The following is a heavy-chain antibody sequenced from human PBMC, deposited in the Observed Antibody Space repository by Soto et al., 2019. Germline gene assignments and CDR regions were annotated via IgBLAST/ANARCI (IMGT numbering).Heavy chain of an antibody. V-gene: IGHV1-2*02. D-gene: IGHD7-27*01. CDR2: INPNSGGGT. J-gene: IGHJ4*02. Sequence: QVQLVQSGAGVKKPGASVKLSCKASGFTFIGHHIHWVRQAPGQGLEWVGWINPNSGGGTVYAQKFQGRVTMTADTSTSIASMDLTSLRGDDTAVYYCAGSRTGALDYWGPGALVTVSS. CDR1: GFTFIGHH. CDR3: AGSRTGALDY.